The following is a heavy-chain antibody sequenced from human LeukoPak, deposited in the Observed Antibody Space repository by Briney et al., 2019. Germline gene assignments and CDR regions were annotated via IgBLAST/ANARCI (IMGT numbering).Heavy chain of an antibody. J-gene: IGHJ4*02. CDR3: ARHEFYDSSGYYSPLGY. V-gene: IGHV4-39*01. CDR2: IYYSGST. CDR1: GGSISSSSYY. D-gene: IGHD3-22*01. Sequence: PSETLSLTCTVPGGSISSSSYYWGWIRQPPGTGLEWIGSIYYSGSTYYNPSLKSRVTISVDTSKNQFSLTLSSVTAADTAVYYCARHEFYDSSGYYSPLGYWGQGTLVTVSA.